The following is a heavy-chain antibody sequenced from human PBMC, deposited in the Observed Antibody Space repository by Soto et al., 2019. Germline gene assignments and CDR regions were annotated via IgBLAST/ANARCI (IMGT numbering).Heavy chain of an antibody. CDR2: ISSSSSYI. CDR3: ARLVVATPWYFDL. J-gene: IGHJ2*01. Sequence: PGGSLRLSCAASGFTFSSYSMNWVRQAPGKGLEWVSSISSSSSYIYYADSVKGRFTISRDNAKNSLYLQMNSLRAEDTAVYYCARLVVATPWYFDLWGRGTLVTVSS. D-gene: IGHD2-15*01. CDR1: GFTFSSYS. V-gene: IGHV3-21*01.